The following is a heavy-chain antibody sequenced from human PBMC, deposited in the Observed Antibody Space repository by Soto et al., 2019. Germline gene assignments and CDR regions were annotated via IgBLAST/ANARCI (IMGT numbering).Heavy chain of an antibody. CDR3: ARARCSSGQCYYFDY. J-gene: IGHJ4*02. Sequence: EVQQVESGEGLVQPGGSLRLSCAASGFTFSSYNTHWIRQAPGKGLEFVSAISRSGDRTYYADSVKGRFTITRDNSKNTVWLQMGSLRAEDMAVYYCARARCSSGQCYYFDYWGRGALVSVSS. V-gene: IGHV3-64*02. CDR1: GFTFSSYN. D-gene: IGHD2-15*01. CDR2: ISRSGDRT.